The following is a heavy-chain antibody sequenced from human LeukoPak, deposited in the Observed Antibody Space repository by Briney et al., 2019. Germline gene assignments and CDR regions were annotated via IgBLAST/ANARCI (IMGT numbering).Heavy chain of an antibody. CDR1: GFTFSSYS. CDR2: ISSSSTI. V-gene: IGHV3-48*01. CDR3: ARERGYSGYDYYYYGMDV. Sequence: GGSLRLSCAASGFTFSSYSMNWVRQAPGKGLEWVSYISSSSTIYYADSVKGRFTISRDNAKNSLYLQMNSLRAEDTAVYYCARERGYSGYDYYYYGMDVWGQGTTVTVSS. D-gene: IGHD5-12*01. J-gene: IGHJ6*02.